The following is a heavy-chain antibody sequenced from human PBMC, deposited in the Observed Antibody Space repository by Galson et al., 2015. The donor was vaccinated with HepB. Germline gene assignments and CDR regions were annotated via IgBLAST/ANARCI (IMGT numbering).Heavy chain of an antibody. Sequence: SLRLPCAASGLTLGDPTMHWVRQAPGKGLEWVSLINWDGDSTFHADSVKGRFTISRDNSKNSLYLQMNSLRTEDSALYYCTKDTSSGWSVGDFDYWGQGTLVTVSS. J-gene: IGHJ4*02. D-gene: IGHD6-19*01. CDR1: GLTLGDPT. CDR3: TKDTSSGWSVGDFDY. CDR2: INWDGDST. V-gene: IGHV3-43*01.